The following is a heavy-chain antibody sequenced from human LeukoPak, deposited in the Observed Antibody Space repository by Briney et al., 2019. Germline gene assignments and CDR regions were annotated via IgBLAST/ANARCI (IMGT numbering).Heavy chain of an antibody. CDR3: ARGQRAHVEWSSYMDV. Sequence: PGRSLRLSCAASGFTFSNYAMHWVRQAPGKGLEWMSVISYDGRNKYFADSVKGRFTLSRDNSKNTLYLQMNNLRAEDTAVYCCARGQRAHVEWSSYMDVWGKGTTVTVSS. J-gene: IGHJ6*03. CDR1: GFTFSNYA. D-gene: IGHD3-3*01. V-gene: IGHV3-30*04. CDR2: ISYDGRNK.